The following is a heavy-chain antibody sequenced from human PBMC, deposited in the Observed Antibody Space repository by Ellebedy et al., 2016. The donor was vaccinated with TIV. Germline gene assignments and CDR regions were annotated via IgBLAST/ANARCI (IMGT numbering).Heavy chain of an antibody. D-gene: IGHD3-10*01. CDR3: ARYSGSGTYYRNGMDV. V-gene: IGHV1-18*01. Sequence: AASVKVSCKSSGYIFIDYGVTWVRQAPGQGLDWMGWVSAYSGNTNYAENLQGRVTMTTDTSTDTAYMELRSLRSDDTAVYFCARYSGSGTYYRNGMDVWGQGTTVTVSS. CDR2: VSAYSGNT. CDR1: GYIFIDYG. J-gene: IGHJ6*02.